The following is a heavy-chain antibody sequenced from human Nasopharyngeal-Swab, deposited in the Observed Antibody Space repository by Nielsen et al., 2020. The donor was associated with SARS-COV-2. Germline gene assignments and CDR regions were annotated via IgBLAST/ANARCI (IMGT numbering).Heavy chain of an antibody. J-gene: IGHJ4*02. CDR2: IWYDGSNK. CDR3: AKPARITIFGVVPYYFDY. CDR1: GFTFSSYG. Sequence: GESLKISCAASGFTFSSYGMHWVRQAPGKGLEWVAVIWYDGSNKYYADSVKGRFTISRDNSKNTLYLQMNSLRAEDTAVYYCAKPARITIFGVVPYYFDYWGQGTLVTVSS. D-gene: IGHD3-3*01. V-gene: IGHV3-33*06.